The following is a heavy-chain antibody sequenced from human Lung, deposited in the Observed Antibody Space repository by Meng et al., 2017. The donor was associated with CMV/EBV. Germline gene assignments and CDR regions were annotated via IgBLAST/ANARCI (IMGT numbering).Heavy chain of an antibody. Sequence: GGSLRLSCVASGLTFSSQPMTWVRQAPGKGLEWVSSISGSGGSTYSADSVQGRFTISRDNSKNTLYLQMSALRDEDTALYYCARGGPVAGKNWFDRWGQGTLVTVSS. D-gene: IGHD6-19*01. CDR1: GLTFSSQP. CDR3: ARGGPVAGKNWFDR. J-gene: IGHJ5*02. V-gene: IGHV3-23*01. CDR2: ISGSGGST.